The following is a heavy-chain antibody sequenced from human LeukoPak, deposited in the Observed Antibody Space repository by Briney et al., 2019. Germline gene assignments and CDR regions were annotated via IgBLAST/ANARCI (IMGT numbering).Heavy chain of an antibody. CDR1: GFTFSSYW. CDR3: ARDKIEGPTKLDY. J-gene: IGHJ4*02. CDR2: IKQDESEK. V-gene: IGHV3-7*01. Sequence: GGSLRLSCAASGFTFSSYWMSWVRPAPGKGLEWVANIKQDESEKYYVDSVKGRFTISRDNAKNSLYLQMNSLRAEDTAVYYCARDKIEGPTKLDYWGQGILVTVSS. D-gene: IGHD1-1*01.